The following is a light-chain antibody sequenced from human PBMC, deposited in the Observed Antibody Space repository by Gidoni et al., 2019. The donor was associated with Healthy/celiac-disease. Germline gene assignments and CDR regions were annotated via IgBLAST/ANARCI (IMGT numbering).Light chain of an antibody. V-gene: IGKV1-39*01. CDR1: QSISSY. Sequence: DSQMTQSPSSLSASVGDRVTITCRASQSISSYLNWYQQKPGKAPKLLIYAASSLQSGVPSRFSGSGSGTDFTLTISSLQPEDFATYYCQQSYSTLWTCGQXTKVEIK. CDR2: AAS. J-gene: IGKJ1*01. CDR3: QQSYSTLWT.